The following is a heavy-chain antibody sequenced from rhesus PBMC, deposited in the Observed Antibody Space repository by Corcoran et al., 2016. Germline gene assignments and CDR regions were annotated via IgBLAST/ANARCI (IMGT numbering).Heavy chain of an antibody. CDR1: GGSICVGCD. J-gene: IGHJ5-1*01. V-gene: IGHV4-76*01. CDR2: IFGSSGSP. CDR3: ARNYNFWSGYYGLDV. D-gene: IGHD3-3*01. Sequence: QVQLQESGPGLVKPSETLSLTCAVSGGSICVGCDWSWFRQPPVKGLAWIGYIFGSSGSPNQNPSLKNRVTFSKDTSENQFSLKLSSVTAADTAVYYCARNYNFWSGYYGLDVWGPGVLVTVSS.